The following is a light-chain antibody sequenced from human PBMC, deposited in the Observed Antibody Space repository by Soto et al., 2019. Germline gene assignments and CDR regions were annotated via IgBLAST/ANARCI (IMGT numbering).Light chain of an antibody. CDR2: SMS. CDR3: QHASYPPFT. J-gene: IGKJ3*01. CDR1: QSLTNNN. Sequence: EIVLTQSPGILSLSPGEQATLSCRASQSLTNNNLAWFQQKPDQAPRLLIYSMSTRATGIPDRFSGSGSRTDFTLTISRLEPEDFAVYYCQHASYPPFTFGPGTKVDVK. V-gene: IGKV3-20*01.